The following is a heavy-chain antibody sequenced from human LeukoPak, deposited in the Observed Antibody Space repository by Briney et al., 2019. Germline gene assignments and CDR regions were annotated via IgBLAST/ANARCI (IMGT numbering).Heavy chain of an antibody. Sequence: GGSLRLSCAASGFTFDDYGMSWVRQAPGKGLEWVSGINWNGGSTGYADSVKGRFTISRDNAKNSLYLQMNSLRAEDTALYYCAREVGSSGYPREYFDLWGRGTPVTVSS. J-gene: IGHJ2*01. CDR2: INWNGGST. D-gene: IGHD3-22*01. CDR3: AREVGSSGYPREYFDL. CDR1: GFTFDDYG. V-gene: IGHV3-20*04.